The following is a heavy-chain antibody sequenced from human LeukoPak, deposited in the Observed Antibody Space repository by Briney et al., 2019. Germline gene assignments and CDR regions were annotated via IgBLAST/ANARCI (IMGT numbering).Heavy chain of an antibody. V-gene: IGHV3-30-3*02. D-gene: IGHD6-19*01. CDR1: GFTFSSYA. CDR3: AKCSTSAYTSGWCNWIDP. CDR2: ISYDGRNK. J-gene: IGHJ5*02. Sequence: GGSLRLSCVASGFTFSSYAMHWVRQAPGKGREWVAVISYDGRNKYYADSVKGRFTTSRDNSKNTLYLQMNSLRADDTAVYYCAKCSTSAYTSGWCNWIDPWGQGTLVTVSS.